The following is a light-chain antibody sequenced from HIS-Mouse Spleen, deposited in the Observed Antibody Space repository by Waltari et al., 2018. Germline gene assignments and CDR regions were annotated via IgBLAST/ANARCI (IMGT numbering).Light chain of an antibody. CDR1: QSVLYSSNNKNY. V-gene: IGKV4-1*01. J-gene: IGKJ2*01. Sequence: DIVMTQSPDSLAVSLGERATINCKSSQSVLYSSNNKNYLAWYQQKPGQPPKLLIYWASTRESGVPDRVSCSGSGTDFTLTISSLQAEDVAVYYCQQYYSTPYTFGQGTKLEIK. CDR2: WAS. CDR3: QQYYSTPYT.